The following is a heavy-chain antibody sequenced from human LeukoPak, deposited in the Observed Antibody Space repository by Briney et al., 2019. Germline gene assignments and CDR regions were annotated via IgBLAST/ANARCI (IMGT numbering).Heavy chain of an antibody. V-gene: IGHV3-11*01. Sequence: GGSLRLSCAASGFTFSYYYMSWIRQAPGKGLEWVSYISNSGSTIYYADSVKGRFFISRDNAKNSLYLQMNSLRAEDTAVYYCARAPKFRLVGVPKGPFDPWGQGTLVTVSS. D-gene: IGHD1-26*01. CDR1: GFTFSYYY. CDR3: ARAPKFRLVGVPKGPFDP. CDR2: ISNSGSTI. J-gene: IGHJ5*02.